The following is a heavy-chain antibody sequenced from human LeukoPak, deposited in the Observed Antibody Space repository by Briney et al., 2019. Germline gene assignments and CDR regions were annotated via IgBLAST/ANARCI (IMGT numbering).Heavy chain of an antibody. D-gene: IGHD3-10*01. CDR3: ARDQPFGSY. CDR1: GFTFSSYW. J-gene: IGHJ4*02. V-gene: IGHV3-7*03. Sequence: GGSLRLSCAASGFTFSSYWISWVRQAPGKGLEWVANIKQDGSEKNYVDSVKGRFTIFRDNAKNSLYLQMNSLRAEDTAAYYCARDQPFGSYWGQGTLVTVSS. CDR2: IKQDGSEK.